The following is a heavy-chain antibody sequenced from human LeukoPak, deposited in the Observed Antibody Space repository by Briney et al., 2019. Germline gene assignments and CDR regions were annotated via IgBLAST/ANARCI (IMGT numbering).Heavy chain of an antibody. Sequence: GGSLRLSCAASGFTFSGYGMSWVRQAPGKGREWVSGIIWNGGSTGYADSVKGRFTISRDNAKNSLYLQMNSLRAEDTALYYCARRARYCSSTSCPRANYFDYWGQGTLVTVSS. D-gene: IGHD2-2*01. CDR3: ARRARYCSSTSCPRANYFDY. J-gene: IGHJ4*02. V-gene: IGHV3-20*04. CDR1: GFTFSGYG. CDR2: IIWNGGST.